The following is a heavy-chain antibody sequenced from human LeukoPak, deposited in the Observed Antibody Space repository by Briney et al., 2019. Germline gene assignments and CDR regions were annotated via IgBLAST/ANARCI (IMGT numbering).Heavy chain of an antibody. J-gene: IGHJ4*02. CDR3: ATRYYYDSSGYYSANEY. Sequence: PGCSLRLSCAASGFTFSSYCMSWVRQAPGKGLEWVSGISRSGGSTYYAASVKGRFTISRDNSKNTLYLQMNSLRADDPAVYYCATRYYYDSSGYYSANEYCGQGKLVTVSS. CDR1: GFTFSSYC. D-gene: IGHD3-22*01. V-gene: IGHV3-23*01. CDR2: ISRSGGST.